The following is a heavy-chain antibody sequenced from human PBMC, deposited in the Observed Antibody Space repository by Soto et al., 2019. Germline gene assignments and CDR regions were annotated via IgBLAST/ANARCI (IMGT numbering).Heavy chain of an antibody. CDR1: GYTFTGYY. D-gene: IGHD1-26*01. CDR2: INPNSGGT. V-gene: IGHV1-2*04. CDR3: ARAVGANVFDY. J-gene: IGHJ4*02. Sequence: XSVKVSFNASGYTFTGYYMHSVRQAPGQGLEWMGWINPNSGGTNYAQKFQGWVTMTRDTSISTAYMELSRLRSDDTAVYYCARAVGANVFDYWGQGTLVTVSS.